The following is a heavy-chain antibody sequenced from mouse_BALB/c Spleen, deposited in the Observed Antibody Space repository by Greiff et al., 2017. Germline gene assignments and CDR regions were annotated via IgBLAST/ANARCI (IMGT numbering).Heavy chain of an antibody. CDR3: ARELLFAY. CDR2: IDPSDSET. J-gene: IGHJ3*01. CDR1: GYSFTSYW. V-gene: IGHV1S127*01. Sequence: VQLQQSGPQLVRPGASVKISCKASGYSFTSYWMHWVKQRPGQGLEWIGMIDPSDSETRLNQKFKDKATLTVDKSSSTAYMQLSSPTSEDSAVYDCARELLFAYWGQGTLVTVSA.